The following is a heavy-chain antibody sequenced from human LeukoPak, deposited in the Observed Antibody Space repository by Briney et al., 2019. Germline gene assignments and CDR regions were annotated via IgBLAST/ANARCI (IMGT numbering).Heavy chain of an antibody. CDR1: GGSVSNYY. Sequence: SETLSLTCTVSGGSVSNYYWSWIRQPPGKGLEWIGYISYSGSTNYNPSLKSQVTISMDTSKDQFSLKMTSVTPADTAVYYCAKIHDSSGYYRDNYYYYMDVWGKGTTVTVSS. CDR3: AKIHDSSGYYRDNYYYYMDV. V-gene: IGHV4-59*02. J-gene: IGHJ6*03. D-gene: IGHD3-22*01. CDR2: ISYSGST.